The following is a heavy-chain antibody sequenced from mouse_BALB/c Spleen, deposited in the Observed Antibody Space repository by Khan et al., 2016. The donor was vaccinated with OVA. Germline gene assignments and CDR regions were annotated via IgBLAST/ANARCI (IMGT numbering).Heavy chain of an antibody. CDR2: ISTYSGST. J-gene: IGHJ2*01. CDR1: GYTFTDYA. D-gene: IGHD2-3*01. V-gene: IGHV1S137*01. CDR3: AAPAYDGYYDY. Sequence: QVRLQQSGPELVRPGVSVKISCKGSGYTFTDYAMYWVKQSHAKSLEWIGLISTYSGSTNYTQKFKGKVTMTVDKSYSAAYMELARFTSEDSAILYGAAPAYDGYYDYWGQGTALTVSS.